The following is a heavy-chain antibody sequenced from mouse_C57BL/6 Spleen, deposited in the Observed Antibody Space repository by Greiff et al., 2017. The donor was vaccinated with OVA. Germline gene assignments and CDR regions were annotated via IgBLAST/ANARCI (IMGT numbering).Heavy chain of an antibody. CDR2: INPSTGGT. CDR3: ARSYPYYFDY. Sequence: EVKLQESGPELVKPGASVKISCKASGYSFTGYYMNWVKQSPEKSLEWIGEINPSTGGTTYNQKFKAKATLTVDKSSSTAYMQLKSLTSEDSAVYYCARSYPYYFDYWGQGTTLTVSS. J-gene: IGHJ2*01. V-gene: IGHV1-42*01. CDR1: GYSFTGYY. D-gene: IGHD2-10*01.